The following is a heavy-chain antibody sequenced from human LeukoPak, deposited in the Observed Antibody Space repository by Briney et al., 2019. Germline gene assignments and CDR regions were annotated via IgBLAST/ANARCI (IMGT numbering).Heavy chain of an antibody. CDR3: ARPGHFDY. CDR2: INHSGST. V-gene: IGHV4-34*01. CDR1: GGSFSGYY. J-gene: IGHJ4*02. Sequence: SETLSLTCAVYGGSFSGYYWSWIRQPPGKGLEWIGEINHSGSTNYNPSLKSRVTISVDTSKNQFSLKLSSVTAADTAVYYCARPGHFDYWGQGTLVTVPS.